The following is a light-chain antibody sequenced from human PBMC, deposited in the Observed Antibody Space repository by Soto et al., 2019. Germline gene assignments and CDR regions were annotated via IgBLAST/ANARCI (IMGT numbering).Light chain of an antibody. CDR2: ATS. V-gene: IGKV1-39*01. CDR3: QQGYTTRWT. J-gene: IGKJ1*01. Sequence: DIQMTQSPSSLSASVGDRVTITCRASQSISSYLNWYQQIPGKAPNLLIYATSILQTGVPSRFSGSGTGTDFTLTINGLQPEDFATYYCQQGYTTRWTFGQGTKVEIK. CDR1: QSISSY.